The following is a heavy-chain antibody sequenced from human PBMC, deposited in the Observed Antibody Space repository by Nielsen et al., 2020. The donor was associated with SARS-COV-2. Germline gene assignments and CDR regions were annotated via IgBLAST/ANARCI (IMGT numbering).Heavy chain of an antibody. D-gene: IGHD1-20*01. CDR2: NSPYSGDT. J-gene: IGHJ4*02. CDR1: GYTLSSHY. CDR3: ARAAYNWDFDY. V-gene: IGHV1-18*04. Sequence: ASVKVSCKASGYTLSSHYFHWVRQAPGQRLQWMGWNSPYSGDTGYSQILQGRVTMTTDTSTSTAFMELRSLRSDDTAVYYCARAAYNWDFDYWGQGTLVTVSS.